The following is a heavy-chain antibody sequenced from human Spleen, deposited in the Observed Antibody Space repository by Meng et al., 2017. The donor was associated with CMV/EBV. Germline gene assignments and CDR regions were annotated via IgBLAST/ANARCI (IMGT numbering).Heavy chain of an antibody. CDR1: GFNFRREA. CDR3: ASEAPYSSSWYWSNDYGMDV. D-gene: IGHD6-13*01. CDR2: ISYDGTED. V-gene: IGHV3-30-3*01. J-gene: IGHJ6*02. Sequence: GESLKISCAASGFNFRREAMHWVRLVPAKGLEWVAVISYDGTEDYYADSVKGRFTISRDNSKNTLYLQMNSLRAEDTAVYYCASEAPYSSSWYWSNDYGMDVWGQGTTVTVSS.